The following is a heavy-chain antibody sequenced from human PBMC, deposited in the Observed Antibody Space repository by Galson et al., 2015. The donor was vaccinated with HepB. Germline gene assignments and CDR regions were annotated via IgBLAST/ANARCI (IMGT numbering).Heavy chain of an antibody. J-gene: IGHJ6*02. CDR1: GFTFSSYE. V-gene: IGHV3-48*03. D-gene: IGHD3-3*01. Sequence: SLRLSCAASGFTFSSYEMNWVRQAPGKGLEWVSYISSSGSTIYYADSVKGRFTISRDNAKNSLYLQMNSLRAEDTAVYYCARGSRESGYYNYYYGMDVWGQGTTVTVSS. CDR2: ISSSGSTI. CDR3: ARGSRESGYYNYYYGMDV.